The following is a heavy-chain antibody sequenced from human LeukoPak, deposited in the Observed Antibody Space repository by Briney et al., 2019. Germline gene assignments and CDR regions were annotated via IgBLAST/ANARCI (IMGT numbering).Heavy chain of an antibody. CDR3: ASSIYYYDSSGYYPLLDY. Sequence: ASVKVSCKTSGYTFTNYGVSWVRQAPGQGLEWMGWISAYNGNTNYAQKLQGRVTMTTDTSTSTAYMELRSLRSDDTAVYYCASSIYYYDSSGYYPLLDYWGQGTLVTVSS. J-gene: IGHJ4*02. D-gene: IGHD3-22*01. CDR1: GYTFTNYG. V-gene: IGHV1-18*01. CDR2: ISAYNGNT.